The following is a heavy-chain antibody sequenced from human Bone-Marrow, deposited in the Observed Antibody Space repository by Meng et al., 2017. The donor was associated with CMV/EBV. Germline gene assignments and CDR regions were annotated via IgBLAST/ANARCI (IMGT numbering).Heavy chain of an antibody. Sequence: SETLSLTCTVSGGSISSSSYYWGWIRQPPGKGLEWIGSIYYSGSTYYNPSLKSRVTISVDTSKNQFSLKLSSVTAAVTAVYYCARDGMRGSLHRAFDIWGQGTMVTVSS. D-gene: IGHD1-1*01. CDR1: GGSISSSSYY. CDR2: IYYSGST. CDR3: ARDGMRGSLHRAFDI. V-gene: IGHV4-39*07. J-gene: IGHJ3*02.